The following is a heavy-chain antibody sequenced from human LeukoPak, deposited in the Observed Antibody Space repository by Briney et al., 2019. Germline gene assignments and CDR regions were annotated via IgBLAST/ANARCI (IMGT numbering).Heavy chain of an antibody. J-gene: IGHJ6*02. D-gene: IGHD2-8*01. CDR2: TSTYNGNR. CDR3: AREEGVLMVYDSYYGMDV. V-gene: IGHV1-18*01. Sequence: GPVKVSFKAAGYTFTNYGISWVRPAPGQGLAWMGWTSTYNGNRKCAQKIQGRVTMTTDTSTTTAYMELRSLRYDDTAVYYCAREEGVLMVYDSYYGMDVWGQGTTVIVSS. CDR1: GYTFTNYG.